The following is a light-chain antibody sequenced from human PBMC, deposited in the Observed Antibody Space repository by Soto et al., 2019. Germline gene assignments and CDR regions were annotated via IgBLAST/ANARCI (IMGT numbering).Light chain of an antibody. Sequence: DIQMTQSPSSLSASVGCRVTITCQASQDISNYLNWYEQKVGKAPKLLIYDASSLETGVPSRLSGSGSGTDFTFTISSLKPGDIATYYCQQYNNIPTFGHGTRLEIK. V-gene: IGKV1-33*01. CDR3: QQYNNIPT. CDR2: DAS. J-gene: IGKJ5*01. CDR1: QDISNY.